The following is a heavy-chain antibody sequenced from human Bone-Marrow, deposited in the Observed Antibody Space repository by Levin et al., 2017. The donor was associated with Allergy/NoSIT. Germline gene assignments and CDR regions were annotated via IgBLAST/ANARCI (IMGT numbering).Heavy chain of an antibody. CDR1: GGSISSSSYY. J-gene: IGHJ4*02. D-gene: IGHD6-19*01. CDR2: IYYSGNT. V-gene: IGHV4-39*01. Sequence: SQTLSLTCTVSGGSISSSSYYWGWIRQPPGKGLEWIGSIYYSGNTYYNPSLKSRVTISVDTSKNQFSLKLSSVTAADTAVYYCARLAVAGHFDYWGQGTLVTVSS. CDR3: ARLAVAGHFDY.